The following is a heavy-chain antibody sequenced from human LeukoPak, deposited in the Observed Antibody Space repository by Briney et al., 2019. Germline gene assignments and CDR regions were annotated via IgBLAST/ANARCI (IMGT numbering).Heavy chain of an antibody. V-gene: IGHV1-46*01. Sequence: ASVKVSCKASGYTFTGYYMHWVRQAPGQGLEWMGIINPSGGTTTYAQKFQGRVTMTRDSSTSTVYMELSSLRSEDTAVYYCARALAGEEVDYWGQGTLVTVSS. CDR1: GYTFTGYY. CDR2: INPSGGTT. CDR3: ARALAGEEVDY. J-gene: IGHJ4*02. D-gene: IGHD6-19*01.